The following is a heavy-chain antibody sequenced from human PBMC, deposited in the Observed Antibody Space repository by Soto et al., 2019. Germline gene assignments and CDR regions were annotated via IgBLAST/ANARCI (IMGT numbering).Heavy chain of an antibody. D-gene: IGHD3-22*01. V-gene: IGHV3-23*01. CDR3: AKDHYYDSSGYTYYFDY. CDR1: GFTFSSYA. Sequence: PGGALILSCAASGFTFSSYAMSWDRQAPGKGLEWVSAISGSGGSTYYADSVKGRFTISRDNSKNTLYLQMNSLRAEDTAVYYCAKDHYYDSSGYTYYFDYWGQGTLVTVSS. CDR2: ISGSGGST. J-gene: IGHJ4*02.